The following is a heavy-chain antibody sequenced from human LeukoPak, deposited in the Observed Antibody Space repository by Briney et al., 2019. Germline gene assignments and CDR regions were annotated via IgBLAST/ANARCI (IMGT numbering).Heavy chain of an antibody. V-gene: IGHV3-30*04. CDR2: ISHAGDDT. CDR1: GFPFSRYA. Sequence: TGGSLRLSCAASGFPFSRYALHWVRQAPGKGLEWVAVISHAGDDTYYADSVKGRFTISRDNPENTLFLQLNSLTTEDTAVYYCARILSHGDFDFWGQRTLVTLSS. CDR3: ARILSHGDFDF. D-gene: IGHD2/OR15-2a*01. J-gene: IGHJ4*02.